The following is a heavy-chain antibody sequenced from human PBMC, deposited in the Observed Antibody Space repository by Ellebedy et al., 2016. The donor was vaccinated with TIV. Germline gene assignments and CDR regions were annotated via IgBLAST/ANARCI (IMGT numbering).Heavy chain of an antibody. J-gene: IGHJ3*02. V-gene: IGHV3-21*01. Sequence: SVKGRFIISRDNAKNSLYLQMNSVRAEDMAVYFCARGGAFDIWGRGTMVTVSS. D-gene: IGHD1-26*01. CDR3: ARGGAFDI.